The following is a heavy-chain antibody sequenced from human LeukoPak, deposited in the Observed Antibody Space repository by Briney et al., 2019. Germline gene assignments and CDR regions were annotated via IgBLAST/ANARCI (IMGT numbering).Heavy chain of an antibody. CDR1: GFTFADYA. J-gene: IGHJ6*03. CDR3: AKGLGVRGEYIDV. D-gene: IGHD3-10*01. CDR2: ISWDGGST. V-gene: IGHV3-43D*04. Sequence: GGSLRLSCAASGFTFADYAVHWVRQAPGKGLEWVSLISWDGGSTYYADSVKGRFTISRDNSKNSLYLQMNSLRAEDTALYYCAKGLGVRGEYIDVWGKGTTVTVSS.